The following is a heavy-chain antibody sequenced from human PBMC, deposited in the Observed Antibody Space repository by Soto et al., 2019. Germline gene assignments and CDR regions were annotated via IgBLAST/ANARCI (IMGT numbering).Heavy chain of an antibody. CDR2: IYPGDSDT. CDR1: GSSFTNYW. V-gene: IGHV5-51*01. CDR3: ASRPGNVWYA. D-gene: IGHD2-21*01. Sequence: GESLKISCKGSGSSFTNYWIAWVRQMPGKGLEWMGIIYPGDSDTRYSPSFRGQVTMSADKSISTAYLQWSSLKASDTAMYYCASRPGNVWYAWGQGTMVTVSS. J-gene: IGHJ3*01.